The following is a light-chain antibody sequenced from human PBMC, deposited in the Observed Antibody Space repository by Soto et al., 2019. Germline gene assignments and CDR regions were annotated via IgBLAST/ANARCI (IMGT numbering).Light chain of an antibody. V-gene: IGLV4-69*02. J-gene: IGLJ2*01. CDR1: SGHSTYA. CDR3: QTWGTAIHDVV. Sequence: QPVLTQSPSASASLGASVKLTCTLSSGHSTYAIAWHQQQPDKGPRYLMKLNSDGSHSKGDGIPDRFSGSSSGAERHLTISSLQSDDEADYSCQTWGTAIHDVVFGGGTKLTVL. CDR2: LNSDGSH.